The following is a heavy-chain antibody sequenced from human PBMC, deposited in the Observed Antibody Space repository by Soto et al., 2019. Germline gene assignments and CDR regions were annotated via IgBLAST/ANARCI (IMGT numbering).Heavy chain of an antibody. V-gene: IGHV3-33*01. J-gene: IGHJ4*02. CDR1: GFTFSSYG. Sequence: GGSLRLSCAASGFTFSSYGMHWVRQAPGKGLEWVAVIWYDGSNKYYADSVKGRFTISRDNSKNTLYLQMNSLRAEDTAVYYCARDTQSGWYLGYWGQGTLVTVSS. CDR3: ARDTQSGWYLGY. D-gene: IGHD6-13*01. CDR2: IWYDGSNK.